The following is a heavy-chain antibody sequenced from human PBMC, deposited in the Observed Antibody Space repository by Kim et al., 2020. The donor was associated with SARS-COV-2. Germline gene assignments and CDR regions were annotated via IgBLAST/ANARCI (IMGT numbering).Heavy chain of an antibody. J-gene: IGHJ4*02. CDR2: IYYSGST. CDR1: GGSISSYY. D-gene: IGHD6-13*01. Sequence: SETLSLTCTVSGGSISSYYWSWIRQPPGKGLEWIGYIYYSGSTNYNPSLKSRVTISVDTSKNQFSLKLSSVTAADTAVYYCARIPAQFSSSWLHFDYWGQGTLVTVSS. CDR3: ARIPAQFSSSWLHFDY. V-gene: IGHV4-59*13.